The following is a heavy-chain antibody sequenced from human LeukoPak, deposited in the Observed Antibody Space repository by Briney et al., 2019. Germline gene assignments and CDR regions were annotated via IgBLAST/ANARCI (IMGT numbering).Heavy chain of an antibody. D-gene: IGHD4-23*01. CDR2: IYYSGST. V-gene: IGHV4-59*08. CDR1: GGSISSYY. CDR3: ARRRSGSNSFDL. J-gene: IGHJ2*01. Sequence: PSETLSLTCTVSGGSISSYYWSWIRQPPGKGLEWIGYIYYSGSTNYNPSLKSRVTISVDTSKNQLSLKLSSVTAADTAVYYCARRRSGSNSFDLWGRGTLVTVSS.